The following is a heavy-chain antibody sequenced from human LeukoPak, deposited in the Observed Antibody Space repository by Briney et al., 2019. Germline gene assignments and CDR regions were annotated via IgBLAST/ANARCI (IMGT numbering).Heavy chain of an antibody. V-gene: IGHV3-11*04. Sequence: GGSLRLSCAASGFTFSDYYMSWIRQAPGKGLECVSYISSSGNTTYYSDSVRGRFTISRDNAKNSLHLQMNSLRAEDTAVYYCAREYSSGWSREYYFDYWGQGTLVTVSS. J-gene: IGHJ4*02. CDR1: GFTFSDYY. CDR3: AREYSSGWSREYYFDY. D-gene: IGHD6-19*01. CDR2: ISSSGNTT.